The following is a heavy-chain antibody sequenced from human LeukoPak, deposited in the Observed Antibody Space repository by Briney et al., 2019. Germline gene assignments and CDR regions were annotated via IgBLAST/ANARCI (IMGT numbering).Heavy chain of an antibody. Sequence: SETLSLTCAVSGDSISTSAYYWGWSRQPPGTGLEWVGNIYYDGNTRYNPSLKSRVTISVDRSKNQFSLKLSSVTAADTAVYYCARRYYYGSGSPEYWGQGSLVTVSS. V-gene: IGHV4-39*01. CDR2: IYYDGNT. D-gene: IGHD3-10*01. J-gene: IGHJ4*02. CDR3: ARRYYYGSGSPEY. CDR1: GDSISTSAYY.